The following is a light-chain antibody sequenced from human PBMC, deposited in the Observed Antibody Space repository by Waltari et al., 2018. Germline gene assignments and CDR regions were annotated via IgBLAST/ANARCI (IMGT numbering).Light chain of an antibody. J-gene: IGLJ1*01. CDR3: QAWDSSTYV. Sequence: SYELTQPPSVSVSPGQTASIPCSGDKLGDKSACWYQQKPGQSHVLVIYLDTKRPSAIPERFSGSKSGNTATLTISGTQTMDEADYYCQAWDSSTYVFGTGTKVTVL. CDR1: KLGDKS. V-gene: IGLV3-1*01. CDR2: LDT.